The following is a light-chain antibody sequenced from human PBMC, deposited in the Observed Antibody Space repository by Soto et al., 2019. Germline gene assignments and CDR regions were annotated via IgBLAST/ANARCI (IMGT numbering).Light chain of an antibody. J-gene: IGLJ1*01. V-gene: IGLV1-51*02. Sequence: QSVLTQPPSVSAAPGQKVTISCYGSSSNIGNNYVSWYQQLPGTAPKLLIYENNKRPSGIPDRFSGSKSGTSATLGITGLQTGDEADYYCGTWDSSLSAGVFGTGTKVNVL. CDR1: SSNIGNNY. CDR2: ENN. CDR3: GTWDSSLSAGV.